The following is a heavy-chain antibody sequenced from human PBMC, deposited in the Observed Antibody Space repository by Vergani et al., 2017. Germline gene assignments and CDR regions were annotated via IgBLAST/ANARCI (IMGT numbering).Heavy chain of an antibody. CDR3: ARWDYVILTGYRY. J-gene: IGHJ4*02. CDR2: INPSGGHT. CDR1: GYTFSNYY. D-gene: IGHD3-9*01. V-gene: IGHV1-46*03. Sequence: QVQVVQSGAEVKKSGASVKVSCKTSGYTFSNYYMHWVRQAPGQGLEWMGIINPSGGHTIYAQKFQGRVTMTRDTSTSTVYMELSSLRSEDTALYYCARWDYVILTGYRYWGQGTLVTVSA.